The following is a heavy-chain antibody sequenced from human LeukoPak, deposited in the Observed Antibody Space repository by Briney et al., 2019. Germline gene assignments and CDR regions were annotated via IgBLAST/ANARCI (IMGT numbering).Heavy chain of an antibody. V-gene: IGHV1-8*01. CDR2: MNPNSGNT. Sequence: VASVKVSCKASGYTFTSYDINWVRQATGQGLEWMGWMNPNSGNTGYAQKFQGRVTMTRNTSISTAYMELNSLRAEDTAVYYCARDLGVSSLWFGEPTPGGLDYWGQGTLVTVSS. CDR1: GYTFTSYD. J-gene: IGHJ4*02. CDR3: ARDLGVSSLWFGEPTPGGLDY. D-gene: IGHD3-10*01.